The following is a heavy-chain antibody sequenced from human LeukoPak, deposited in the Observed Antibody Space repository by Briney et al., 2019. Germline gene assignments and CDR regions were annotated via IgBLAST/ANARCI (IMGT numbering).Heavy chain of an antibody. D-gene: IGHD1-7*01. CDR1: GFTFSSYG. V-gene: IGHV3-7*03. CDR3: ARVGTTYFFDY. CDR2: IKEDGSEK. J-gene: IGHJ4*02. Sequence: PGRSLRLSCAASGFTFSSYGMHWVRQAPGRGLEWVANIKEDGSEKYYVDSVKGRFTISRDNAKNSLYLQMNSLRAEDTAIYYCARVGTTYFFDYWGQGTLVTVSS.